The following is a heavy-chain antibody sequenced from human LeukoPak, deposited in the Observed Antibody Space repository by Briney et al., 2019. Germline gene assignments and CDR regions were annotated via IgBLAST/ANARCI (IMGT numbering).Heavy chain of an antibody. V-gene: IGHV4-59*01. CDR3: ARGWGYFDY. CDR2: IYSSGST. D-gene: IGHD3-16*01. Sequence: SETLSLTCTVSGVSISSDYWSWIRQPPGKGLEWIVFIYSSGSTNYNPSLKSRVTISVDTSKNQFSLKLSSVTAADTAVYYCARGWGYFDYWGQGSLVTVSS. CDR1: GVSISSDY. J-gene: IGHJ4*02.